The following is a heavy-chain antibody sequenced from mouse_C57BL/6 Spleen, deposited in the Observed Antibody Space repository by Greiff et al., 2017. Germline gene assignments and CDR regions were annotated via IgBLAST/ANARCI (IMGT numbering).Heavy chain of an antibody. CDR1: GYAFSSSW. V-gene: IGHV1-82*01. CDR3: ARDEGLYAMDD. CDR2: IYPGDGDT. Sequence: VQLQQSGPELVKPGASVKISCKASGYAFSSSWMNWVKQRPGKGLEWIGRIYPGDGDTNYNGKFKGKATLTADKSSSTAYMQLSSLTSEDSAVYFGARDEGLYAMDDWGKGTSVTVSS. J-gene: IGHJ4*01.